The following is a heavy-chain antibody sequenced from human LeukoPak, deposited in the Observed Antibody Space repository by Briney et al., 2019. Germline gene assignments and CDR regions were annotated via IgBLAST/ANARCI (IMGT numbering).Heavy chain of an antibody. CDR1: GGSFSGYY. CDR2: INHSGST. J-gene: IGHJ5*02. D-gene: IGHD5-24*01. Sequence: SETLSLTCAVYGGSFSGYYWSWIRQPPGKGLEWIGEINHSGSTNYNPSLKSRVTISVDTSKNQFSLKLSSVTAADTAVYYCARGGGGMATIGPPWGQGTLVTVSS. V-gene: IGHV4-34*01. CDR3: ARGGGGMATIGPP.